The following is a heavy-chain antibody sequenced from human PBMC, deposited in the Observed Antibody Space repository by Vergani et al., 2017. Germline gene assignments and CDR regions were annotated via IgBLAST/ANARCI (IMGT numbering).Heavy chain of an antibody. CDR1: GFTFSSYG. CDR3: ANIVGVSGSDY. J-gene: IGHJ4*02. Sequence: QVQLVESGGGVVQPGRSLRLSCAASGFTFSSYGMHWVRQAPGKGLEWVAVISYDGSNKYYADSVKGRFTISRDNSKNTLYLQMNSLRAEDTAVYYCANIVGVSGSDYWGQGTLVTVSS. D-gene: IGHD2-21*01. V-gene: IGHV3-30*18. CDR2: ISYDGSNK.